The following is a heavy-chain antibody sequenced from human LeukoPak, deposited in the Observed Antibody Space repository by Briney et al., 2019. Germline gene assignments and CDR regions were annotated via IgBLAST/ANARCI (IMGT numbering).Heavy chain of an antibody. CDR3: ARGRKSIAARAPAFDI. D-gene: IGHD6-6*01. CDR1: GGSFSGYY. J-gene: IGHJ3*02. Sequence: PSETLSLTCAVYGGSFSGYYWSWIRQPPGKGLEWIGEINHSGSTNYNPSLKSRVTISVDTFKNQFSLKLSSVTAADTAVYYCARGRKSIAARAPAFDIWGQGTMVTVSS. CDR2: INHSGST. V-gene: IGHV4-34*01.